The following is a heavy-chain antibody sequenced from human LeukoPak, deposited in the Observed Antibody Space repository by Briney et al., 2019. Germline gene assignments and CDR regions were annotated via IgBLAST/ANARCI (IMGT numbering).Heavy chain of an antibody. CDR3: ARPYDFWSGYYIDAFDI. CDR1: GFTFNTYN. D-gene: IGHD3-3*01. CDR2: ISSSSSYI. J-gene: IGHJ3*02. Sequence: GGSLRLSCAASGFTFNTYNMNWVRQAPGKGLEWVSSISSSSSYIYYADSVKGRFTISRDNAKNSLYLQMNSLRAEDTAVYYCARPYDFWSGYYIDAFDIWGQGTIVTVSS. V-gene: IGHV3-21*01.